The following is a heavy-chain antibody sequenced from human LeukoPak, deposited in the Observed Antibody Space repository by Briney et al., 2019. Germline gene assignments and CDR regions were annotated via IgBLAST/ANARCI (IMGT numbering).Heavy chain of an antibody. D-gene: IGHD5-12*01. J-gene: IGHJ5*02. Sequence: SETLSLTCAVYGGSFSGYYWSWIRQPPGKGVEWIGEINHSGGTNYNPSLKSRVTISVDTSKNQFSLKLSSVTAADTAVYYCARVWWLRAADPWGQGTLVTVSS. CDR2: INHSGGT. CDR3: ARVWWLRAADP. CDR1: GGSFSGYY. V-gene: IGHV4-34*01.